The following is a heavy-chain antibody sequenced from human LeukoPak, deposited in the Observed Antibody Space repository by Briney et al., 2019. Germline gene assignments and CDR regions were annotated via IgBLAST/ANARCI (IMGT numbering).Heavy chain of an antibody. J-gene: IGHJ4*02. D-gene: IGHD2-8*01. CDR2: ISTTSTI. CDR3: AREINGLFDY. CDR1: GFTLSSYS. Sequence: GGSLRLSCAASGFTLSSYSMNWVRQVPGKGLEWVSYISTTSTIYYADSVKGRFTISRDNAKDSLFLQMKSLRDEDTAVYYCAREINGLFDYWGQGTLVTVSS. V-gene: IGHV3-48*02.